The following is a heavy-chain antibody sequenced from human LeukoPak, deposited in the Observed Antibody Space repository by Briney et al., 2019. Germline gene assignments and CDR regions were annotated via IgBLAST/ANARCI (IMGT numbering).Heavy chain of an antibody. CDR2: ISGSAGST. CDR3: AKDRPYYDYVWGSYPRGAFDI. Sequence: GGSLRLSCAASGFTFSSYTMSWVRRAPGKGLEWVSAISGSAGSTYYADSVKGRFTISRDNSKNTLYLQMNSLRAEDTAVYYCAKDRPYYDYVWGSYPRGAFDIWGQGTMVTVSS. J-gene: IGHJ3*02. CDR1: GFTFSSYT. V-gene: IGHV3-23*01. D-gene: IGHD3-16*02.